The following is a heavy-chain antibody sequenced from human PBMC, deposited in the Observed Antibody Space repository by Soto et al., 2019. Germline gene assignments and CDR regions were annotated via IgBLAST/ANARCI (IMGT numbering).Heavy chain of an antibody. D-gene: IGHD6-6*01. Sequence: SETLSLTCAVSGGSISSSNWWSWVRQPPGKGLEWIGEIYHSGSTNYNPSLKSRVTISVDKSKNQFSLKLSSVTAADTAVYYCARVDIAARTHYYYYGMDVWGQGTTVTVSS. J-gene: IGHJ6*02. CDR3: ARVDIAARTHYYYYGMDV. CDR2: IYHSGST. CDR1: GGSISSSNW. V-gene: IGHV4-4*02.